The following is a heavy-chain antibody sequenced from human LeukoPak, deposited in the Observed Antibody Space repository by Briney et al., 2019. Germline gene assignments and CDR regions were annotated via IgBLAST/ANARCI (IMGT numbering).Heavy chain of an antibody. CDR3: ATYLLSKYYYMDV. Sequence: GGSLRLSCAASGFTFSGYAMSWVRQAPGKGLEWVSAISTSGGSTYYADSVKGRFTISRDNSKNTLYLQMYSLRAEDTAVYYCATYLLSKYYYMDVWCKGTTVTVSS. J-gene: IGHJ6*03. V-gene: IGHV3-23*01. D-gene: IGHD2-15*01. CDR1: GFTFSGYA. CDR2: ISTSGGST.